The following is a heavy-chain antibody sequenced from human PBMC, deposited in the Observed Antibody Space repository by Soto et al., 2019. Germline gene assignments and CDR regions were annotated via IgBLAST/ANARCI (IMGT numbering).Heavy chain of an antibody. Sequence: SETLSLTCTVSGGAISSGGYYWSWIRQHPGKGLEWIGYIYYSGSTYYSPSLKSRVTISVDTSKNQFSLKLSSVTAADTAVYYCARGAPYYDFWSGYPPLDYWGQGTLVTVSS. V-gene: IGHV4-31*03. CDR2: IYYSGST. J-gene: IGHJ4*02. CDR1: GGAISSGGYY. D-gene: IGHD3-3*01. CDR3: ARGAPYYDFWSGYPPLDY.